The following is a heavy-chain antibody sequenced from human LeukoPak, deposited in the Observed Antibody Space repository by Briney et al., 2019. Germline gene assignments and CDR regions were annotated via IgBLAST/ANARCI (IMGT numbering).Heavy chain of an antibody. D-gene: IGHD6-13*01. CDR2: IYYSGST. CDR3: ARDSSWGLFDY. Sequence: SSETLSLTCTVSGGSISSYYWSWIRRPPGKGLEWIGYIYYSGSTNYNPSLKSRVTISVDTSKNQFSLKLSSVTAADTAVYYCARDSSWGLFDYWGQGTLVTVSS. J-gene: IGHJ4*02. CDR1: GGSISSYY. V-gene: IGHV4-59*01.